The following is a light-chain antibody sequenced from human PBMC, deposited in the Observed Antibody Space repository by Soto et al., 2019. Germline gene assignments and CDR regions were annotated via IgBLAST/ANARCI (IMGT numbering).Light chain of an antibody. CDR3: QQRSNWPPVT. Sequence: EIVLTQSPATLSLSPGERATLSCRASQSVSSYLAWYQQKPGQAPRLLIYDASNMATGIPARFSGSGSGTAFTLTISSREPDDFALYYGQQRSNWPPVTFGGGTKVEIK. CDR2: DAS. CDR1: QSVSSY. J-gene: IGKJ4*01. V-gene: IGKV3-11*01.